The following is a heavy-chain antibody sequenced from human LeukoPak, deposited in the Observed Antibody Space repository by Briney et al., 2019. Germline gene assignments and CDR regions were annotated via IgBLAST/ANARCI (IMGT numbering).Heavy chain of an antibody. J-gene: IGHJ5*01. Sequence: GGSLRLSCAASGFTFSSYWMHWVRQAPGKGLVWVSRINSDGSSTSYADSVKGRFTISRDNAKNTLYLQMNSLRAEDTAVYYCARVPMVRGVIANNWFDSWGQGTLVTVSS. V-gene: IGHV3-74*01. CDR3: ARVPMVRGVIANNWFDS. CDR2: INSDGSST. CDR1: GFTFSSYW. D-gene: IGHD3-10*01.